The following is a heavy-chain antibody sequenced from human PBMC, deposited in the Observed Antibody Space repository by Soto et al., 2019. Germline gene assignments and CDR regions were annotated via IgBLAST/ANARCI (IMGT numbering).Heavy chain of an antibody. D-gene: IGHD6-13*01. J-gene: IGHJ6*02. CDR3: ARDRGSSTSRRGVGV. CDR1: GGSISSGDYY. V-gene: IGHV4-30-4*01. CDR2: IDYSGST. Sequence: PSETLSLTCTVSGGSISSGDYYWSWIRQSPGKGLECIGYIDYSGSTYYNPSLRSRITISVDTSKNEFSLKLTSVTAADTAVYFCARDRGSSTSRRGVGVWGQGTTVTVSS.